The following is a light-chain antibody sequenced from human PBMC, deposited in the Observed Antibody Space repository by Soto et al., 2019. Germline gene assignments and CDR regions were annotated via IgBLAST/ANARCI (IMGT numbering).Light chain of an antibody. J-gene: IGKJ4*01. Sequence: DIQMTQSPSSLSASVGDRVTITCRAGQDINFYLAWYQQKPGKVPKLLISAASTLQSGVPSRFSGSGSGTDFTLTISILQPEDVATYYCQKYDDAPLTFGGGTKVEIK. V-gene: IGKV1-27*01. CDR2: AAS. CDR1: QDINFY. CDR3: QKYDDAPLT.